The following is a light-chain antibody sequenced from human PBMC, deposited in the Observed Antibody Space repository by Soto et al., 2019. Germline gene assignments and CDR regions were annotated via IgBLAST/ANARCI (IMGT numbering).Light chain of an antibody. CDR2: DAS. Sequence: EIVLTQSPAPLSLSPGERATLSCRASQSVSSYLAWYQQKPGQAPRLLIYDASNRATSIPARFSGSGSGTDFTLTISSLEPEDFAVYYCQQRSNWPQITFGQGTRLEIK. J-gene: IGKJ5*01. V-gene: IGKV3-11*01. CDR3: QQRSNWPQIT. CDR1: QSVSSY.